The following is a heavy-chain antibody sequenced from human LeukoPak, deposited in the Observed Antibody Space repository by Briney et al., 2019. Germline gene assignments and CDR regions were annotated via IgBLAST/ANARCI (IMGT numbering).Heavy chain of an antibody. Sequence: ASVKVSCKASGYTFTGYYMHWVRQAPGQGLEWMGWINPNSGGTNYAQKFQGRVTMTRDTSISTAYMELSRLRSDDTAVYYCARKSPGVIPFDYWGQGTLVTVSS. CDR2: INPNSGGT. J-gene: IGHJ4*02. D-gene: IGHD3-10*01. V-gene: IGHV1-2*02. CDR1: GYTFTGYY. CDR3: ARKSPGVIPFDY.